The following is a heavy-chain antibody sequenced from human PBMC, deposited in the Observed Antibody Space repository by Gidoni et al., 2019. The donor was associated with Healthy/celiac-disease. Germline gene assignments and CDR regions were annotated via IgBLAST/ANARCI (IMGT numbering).Heavy chain of an antibody. J-gene: IGHJ5*02. CDR3: ARVGGLRHPNWFDP. CDR1: GGSISSGGYY. D-gene: IGHD4-17*01. Sequence: QVQLQESGPGLVKPSQTLSLTCTVSGGSISSGGYYWSWIRQHPGKGLEWIGYTYYSGSTYYNPSLKSRVTISVDTSKNQFSLKLSSVTAADTAVYYCARVGGLRHPNWFDPWGQGTLVTVSS. CDR2: TYYSGST. V-gene: IGHV4-31*03.